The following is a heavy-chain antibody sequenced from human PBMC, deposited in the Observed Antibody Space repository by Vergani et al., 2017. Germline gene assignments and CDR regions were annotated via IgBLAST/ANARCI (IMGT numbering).Heavy chain of an antibody. Sequence: VQLVESGGDLAQPGGSLRLSCAASGFTFNQYGMHWVRQAPGKGLEWVAVTWYDGNNKQYADSVKGRFTISRDNSKSTMYLQMNSLRDEDTGVYYCARDLRLLYNRFDPWGQGTLVTVSS. J-gene: IGHJ5*02. CDR1: GFTFNQYG. V-gene: IGHV3-33*01. CDR3: ARDLRLLYNRFDP. D-gene: IGHD1-14*01. CDR2: TWYDGNNK.